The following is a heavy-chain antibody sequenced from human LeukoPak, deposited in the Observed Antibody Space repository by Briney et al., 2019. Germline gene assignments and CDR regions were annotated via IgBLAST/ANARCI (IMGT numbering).Heavy chain of an antibody. V-gene: IGHV1-18*01. CDR3: AREGRLAPWLVPWGWFDP. D-gene: IGHD6-19*01. CDR2: ISASNGNT. CDR1: GYSFFSSG. J-gene: IGHJ5*02. Sequence: GASVRVSCKASGYSFFSSGINWVRQAPGHGLEWMGWISASNGNTDYAQNFQGRVTMTTDTSTSTAYMELKSLRSDDTAVYYCAREGRLAPWLVPWGWFDPWGQGTIVTVSS.